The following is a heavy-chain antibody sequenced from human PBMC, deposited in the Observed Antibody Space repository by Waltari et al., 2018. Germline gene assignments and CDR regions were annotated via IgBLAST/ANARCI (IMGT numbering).Heavy chain of an antibody. D-gene: IGHD2-2*01. V-gene: IGHV1-69*05. CDR1: GGTFSSYA. CDR3: ARGWLEVGPFDY. J-gene: IGHJ4*02. Sequence: GAEVKKPGSSVKVSCKASGGTFSSYAISWVRQAPGQGLEWMGGIIPIFGTTNYAQKFQGRVTISTDVSTTTAYIDLSRLRSDDTAVYYCARGWLEVGPFDYWGQGTLVTVSS. CDR2: IIPIFGTT.